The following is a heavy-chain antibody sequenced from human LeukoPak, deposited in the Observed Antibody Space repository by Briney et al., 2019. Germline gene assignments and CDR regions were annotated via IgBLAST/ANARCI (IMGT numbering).Heavy chain of an antibody. D-gene: IGHD6-19*01. Sequence: SETLSLTCTVSGGSISSYYWSWIRQPPGKGLEWIGYIYYSGSTNYNPSLKSRVTISVDTSKNQFSLKLSSVTAADTAVYYCASSGWYPSWYFDLWGRGTLVTVSS. V-gene: IGHV4-59*12. CDR2: IYYSGST. J-gene: IGHJ2*01. CDR1: GGSISSYY. CDR3: ASSGWYPSWYFDL.